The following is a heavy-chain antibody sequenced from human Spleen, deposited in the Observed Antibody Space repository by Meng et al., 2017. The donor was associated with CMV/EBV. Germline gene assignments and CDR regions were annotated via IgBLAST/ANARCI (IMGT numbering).Heavy chain of an antibody. Sequence: GESLKISCAASGFAFGDYAMSWVRQAPGKGLFWVSRIDGDHVTTFYADSVKGRFTISRDNAKNTLFLQMDSLRADDTAVYYCAREGGGNWALDYWGQGTLVTVSS. V-gene: IGHV3-74*01. J-gene: IGHJ4*02. CDR1: GFAFGDYA. CDR2: IDGDHVTT. D-gene: IGHD4-23*01. CDR3: AREGGGNWALDY.